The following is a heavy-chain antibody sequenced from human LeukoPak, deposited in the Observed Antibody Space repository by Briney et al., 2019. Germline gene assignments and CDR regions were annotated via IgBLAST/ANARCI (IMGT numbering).Heavy chain of an antibody. Sequence: SESLSLTCTVYNGSPSGYYWSWIRPPPGTGLEWIGEIRHSGYTNLNPSLKSRLTISLDTSKNHFSLRLTSLTDADTAVYYCARHGFYGDSARRKFDPWGQGTLVTVSS. CDR2: IRHSGYT. CDR1: NGSPSGYY. D-gene: IGHD4-17*01. V-gene: IGHV4-34*01. J-gene: IGHJ5*02. CDR3: ARHGFYGDSARRKFDP.